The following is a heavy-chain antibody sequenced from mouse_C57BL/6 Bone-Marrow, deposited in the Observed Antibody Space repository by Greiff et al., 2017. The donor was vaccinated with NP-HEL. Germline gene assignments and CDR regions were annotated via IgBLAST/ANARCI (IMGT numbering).Heavy chain of an antibody. CDR3: DRDEIYDGYTAWYYDV. D-gene: IGHD2-3*01. V-gene: IGHV2-2*01. CDR1: GFSLTSYG. J-gene: IGHJ1*03. CDR2: IWSGGST. Sequence: VQLVESGPGLVQPSQSLSITCTVSGFSLTSYGVHWVRQSPGKGLEWLGVIWSGGSTAYNAAFISRLSISTDNSKSHVFFKMNSLQADDTDRYDCDRDEIYDGYTAWYYDVWGTGTTVTVSS.